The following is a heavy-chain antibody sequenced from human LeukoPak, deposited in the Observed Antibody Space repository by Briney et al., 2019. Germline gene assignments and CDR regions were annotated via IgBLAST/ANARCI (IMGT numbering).Heavy chain of an antibody. V-gene: IGHV3-9*01. Sequence: PGRSLRLSCAASGFGFDDYAMHWVRQAPGKGLEWVLGISWNSGSIGYADSVKGRFTISRDNAENSVYLQMSGLTAEDTGLYYCARDATTAVGWVYMDVWGKGTTVTISS. J-gene: IGHJ6*03. CDR2: ISWNSGSI. CDR3: ARDATTAVGWVYMDV. CDR1: GFGFDDYA. D-gene: IGHD6-13*01.